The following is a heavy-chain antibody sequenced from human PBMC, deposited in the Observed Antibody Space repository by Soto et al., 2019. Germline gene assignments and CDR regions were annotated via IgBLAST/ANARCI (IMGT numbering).Heavy chain of an antibody. V-gene: IGHV2-5*02. J-gene: IGHJ4*02. CDR2: IYWDEDK. CDR3: AHRPRGYAYYFDY. CDR1: GFSLSTRGVA. Sequence: QITLKESGPTLVKPTQTLTLTCTFSGFSLSTRGVAVGWFRQPPGKALEWLALIYWDEDKWYSPSLKSRLTITADTSKNQVVLTMTNIDPVDTATYYCAHRPRGYAYYFDYWGQGTLVTVSS. D-gene: IGHD5-12*01.